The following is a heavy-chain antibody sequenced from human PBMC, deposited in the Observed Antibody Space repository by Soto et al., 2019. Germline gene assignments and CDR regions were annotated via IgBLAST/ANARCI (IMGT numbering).Heavy chain of an antibody. CDR1: GFSFSSYS. D-gene: IGHD2-2*02. V-gene: IGHV3-21*01. Sequence: VQLVESGGGLVKPGGSLRLSCAASGFSFSSYSMNWVRQAPGKGLEWVSSISSSNDIYYADSAQGRFTVSRDNAKKSLYLQMNSLRAEDTAVYYCARSRYCSSSSCYTFTTHYYYFCMDVWGQGTTVTVSS. CDR2: ISSSNDI. CDR3: ARSRYCSSSSCYTFTTHYYYFCMDV. J-gene: IGHJ6*02.